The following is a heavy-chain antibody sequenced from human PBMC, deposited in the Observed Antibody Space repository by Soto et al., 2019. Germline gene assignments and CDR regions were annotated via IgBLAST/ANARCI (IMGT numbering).Heavy chain of an antibody. D-gene: IGHD5-12*01. V-gene: IGHV1-58*02. CDR2: IVVGSGNT. Sequence: SVKVSCKASGFTLTSSAMWWVRHARGQRLEWIGWIVVGSGNTNYAQKIQERVTITRDMSTSTAYMELSSLRSEDTAVYYCAAGVATIFDAFDIWGQGTMVTVSS. J-gene: IGHJ3*02. CDR1: GFTLTSSA. CDR3: AAGVATIFDAFDI.